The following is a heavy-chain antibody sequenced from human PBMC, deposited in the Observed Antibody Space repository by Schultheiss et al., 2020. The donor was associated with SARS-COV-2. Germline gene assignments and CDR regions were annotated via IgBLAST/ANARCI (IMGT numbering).Heavy chain of an antibody. J-gene: IGHJ4*02. D-gene: IGHD3-3*01. CDR2: ISVDGSNN. Sequence: GGSLRLSCAASGFTFISYTMHWVRQAPGKGLEWVALISVDGSNNYYADSVKGRFTISRDNAKNTLYLQMNSLRAEDTAVYYCARDWIGSYWGQGTLVTVSS. CDR1: GFTFISYT. V-gene: IGHV3-30*07. CDR3: ARDWIGSY.